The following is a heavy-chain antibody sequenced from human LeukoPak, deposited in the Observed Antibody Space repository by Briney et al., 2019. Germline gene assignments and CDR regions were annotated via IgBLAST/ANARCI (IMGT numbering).Heavy chain of an antibody. Sequence: GGSLRLSCAASGFTVSSNYMSWVRQAPGKGLEWVSVIYSGGSTYYADSVKGRFTISRDNSKNTMYLQMNSLRAEDTAVYYCAREGYYGSGSYGEYYMDVWGKGTTVTISS. V-gene: IGHV3-53*01. CDR1: GFTVSSNY. CDR2: IYSGGST. J-gene: IGHJ6*03. CDR3: AREGYYGSGSYGEYYMDV. D-gene: IGHD3-10*01.